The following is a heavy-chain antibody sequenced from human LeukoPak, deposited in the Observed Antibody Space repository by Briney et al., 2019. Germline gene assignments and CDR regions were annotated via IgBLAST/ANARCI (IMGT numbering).Heavy chain of an antibody. V-gene: IGHV3-30*03. CDR2: ISYDGSNK. CDR1: GFTFGSYG. CDR3: ARTNRGYSYGPGYLDY. J-gene: IGHJ4*02. Sequence: GSLRLSCAASGFTFGSYGMHWVRQAPGKGLEWVAVISYDGSNKYYADSVKGRFTISRDNSKNTLYLQMNSLRAEDTAVYYCARTNRGYSYGPGYLDYWGQGTLVTVSS. D-gene: IGHD5-18*01.